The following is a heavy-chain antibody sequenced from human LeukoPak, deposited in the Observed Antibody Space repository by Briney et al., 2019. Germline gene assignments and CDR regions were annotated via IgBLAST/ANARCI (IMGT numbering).Heavy chain of an antibody. Sequence: GESLKISCKGSGYTFTSYWIGWVRQMPGKGLEWMGIIYPGDSETRYSPSFQGQATISADKSISTAYLQWGSLKASDTAMYYCARHAPRSSWPYYFDYRGQGTLVTVSS. CDR1: GYTFTSYW. CDR2: IYPGDSET. J-gene: IGHJ4*02. CDR3: ARHAPRSSWPYYFDY. V-gene: IGHV5-51*01. D-gene: IGHD6-13*01.